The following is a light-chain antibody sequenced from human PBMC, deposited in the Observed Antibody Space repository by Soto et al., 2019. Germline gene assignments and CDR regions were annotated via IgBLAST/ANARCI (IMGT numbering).Light chain of an antibody. V-gene: IGKV3-20*01. CDR2: GAS. Sequence: EIVLTQSPGTLSLSPGERATLSCRASQSVSSSYLAWYQQKPGQAPRLLIYGASSRATGIPDRFSGSGSGPDFTLTISRVEPEDFAVYYCQQYGSTTAMYTFGQGTKLEIK. CDR1: QSVSSSY. CDR3: QQYGSTTAMYT. J-gene: IGKJ2*01.